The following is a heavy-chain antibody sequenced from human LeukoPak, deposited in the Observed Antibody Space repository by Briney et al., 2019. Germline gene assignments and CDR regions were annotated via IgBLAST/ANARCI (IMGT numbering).Heavy chain of an antibody. D-gene: IGHD3-10*01. CDR2: ISYSGST. CDR1: GGSISSYY. V-gene: IGHV4-59*08. CDR3: ARASQGSGSYWPPSSNWFDP. J-gene: IGHJ5*02. Sequence: NTSETLSLTCTVSGGSISSYYWSWIRQPPGRGLEWIGYISYSGSTKYNPSLKSRVTISVDTSKNQFSLKLSSVTAADTAVYYCARASQGSGSYWPPSSNWFDPWGQGTLVTVSS.